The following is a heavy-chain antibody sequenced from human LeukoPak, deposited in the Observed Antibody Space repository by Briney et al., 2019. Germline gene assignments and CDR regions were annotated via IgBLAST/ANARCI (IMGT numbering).Heavy chain of an antibody. D-gene: IGHD1-26*01. V-gene: IGHV3-53*01. Sequence: PGGSLRLSCAASGFTVSSNYMSWVRQAPGKGLEWVSVIYSGGSTYYADSVKGRFTISRDNAKNSLYLQMNSLRAEDTAVYYCTRAEGELVDYWGQGTLVTVSS. CDR2: IYSGGST. CDR3: TRAEGELVDY. CDR1: GFTVSSNY. J-gene: IGHJ4*02.